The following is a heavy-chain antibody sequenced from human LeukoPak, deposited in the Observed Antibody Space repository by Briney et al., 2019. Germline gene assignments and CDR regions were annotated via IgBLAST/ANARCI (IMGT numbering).Heavy chain of an antibody. CDR1: GYTLTGYY. CDR3: ARDGASGYLADY. CDR2: INPNSGDT. Sequence: ASVKVSCKASGYTLTGYYMHWVRQAPGQGLEWMGWINPNSGDTNYAQKFQGRVTMTRDTSISTAYMELSRLGSDDTAVYYCARDGASGYLADYWGQGTLVTVSS. J-gene: IGHJ4*02. V-gene: IGHV1-2*02. D-gene: IGHD3-3*01.